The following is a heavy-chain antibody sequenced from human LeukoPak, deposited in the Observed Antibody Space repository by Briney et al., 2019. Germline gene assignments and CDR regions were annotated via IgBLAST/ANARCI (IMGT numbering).Heavy chain of an antibody. D-gene: IGHD3-3*01. CDR1: GFTFSSYA. Sequence: PGGSLRLSCAASGFTFSSYAMSWVRQAPGKGLEWVSAIIGSGVSTYYADSVKGRFTISRDNSKNTLYLQMNSLRAEDTAVYYCAKRHYDFWSGYQNQMYYFDYWGQGTLVTVSS. V-gene: IGHV3-23*01. CDR3: AKRHYDFWSGYQNQMYYFDY. CDR2: IIGSGVST. J-gene: IGHJ4*02.